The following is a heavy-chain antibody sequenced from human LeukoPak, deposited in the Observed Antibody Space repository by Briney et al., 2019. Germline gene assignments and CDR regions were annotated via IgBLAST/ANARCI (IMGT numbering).Heavy chain of an antibody. J-gene: IGHJ4*02. CDR3: AREGAITIFGVVMPYFDY. CDR1: GGSISSYY. D-gene: IGHD3-3*01. CDR2: IYYGGST. V-gene: IGHV4-4*08. Sequence: PSETLSLTCTVSGGSISSYYWSWIRQPPGKGLEWIGYIYYGGSTNYNPSLKSRATISVDTSKNQFFLKLSSVTAADTAVYYCAREGAITIFGVVMPYFDYWGQGTLVTVSS.